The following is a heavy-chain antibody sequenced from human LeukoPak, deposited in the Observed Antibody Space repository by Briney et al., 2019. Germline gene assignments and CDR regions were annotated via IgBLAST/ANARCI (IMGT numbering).Heavy chain of an antibody. CDR3: ARADCSSNSCQADY. CDR2: VSYDGTKK. CDR1: GFAFSSHA. D-gene: IGHD2-2*01. Sequence: PGRSLRLSCAASGFAFSSHAMHWVRQAPGKGLEWEAFVSYDGTKKYYADSVKGRVTISRDNSKNTLYLQMNSLRAEDTAVYYCARADCSSNSCQADYWGQGTLVTVSS. J-gene: IGHJ4*02. V-gene: IGHV3-30-3*01.